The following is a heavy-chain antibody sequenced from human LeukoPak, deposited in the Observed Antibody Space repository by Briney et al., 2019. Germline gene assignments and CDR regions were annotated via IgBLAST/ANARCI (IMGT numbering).Heavy chain of an antibody. D-gene: IGHD5-24*01. V-gene: IGHV4-59*11. CDR2: VHQTGVT. Sequence: SETLSLTCSVSGGSITSLYWSWVRQPPGKGLEYIGYVHQTGVTNYNPSLRGRVTVSMDTSKNQFSLKLNSVTAADTAGYYCVRSATIAVFRYGMDVWGQGTTVTVSS. CDR1: GGSITSLY. J-gene: IGHJ6*02. CDR3: VRSATIAVFRYGMDV.